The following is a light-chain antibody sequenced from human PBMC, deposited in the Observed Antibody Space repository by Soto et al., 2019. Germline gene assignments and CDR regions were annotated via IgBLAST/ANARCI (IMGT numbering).Light chain of an antibody. Sequence: EIVMTQSPATLSVSPGESATLSCRASQSISFYLAWYQQRPGQAPRLLIYGASTRAAGIPARFSCSGAGTEFALTISSLQSEDFAVYYCQQYNKWPRTFGQGTKVDI. V-gene: IGKV3-15*01. CDR2: GAS. CDR3: QQYNKWPRT. CDR1: QSISFY. J-gene: IGKJ1*01.